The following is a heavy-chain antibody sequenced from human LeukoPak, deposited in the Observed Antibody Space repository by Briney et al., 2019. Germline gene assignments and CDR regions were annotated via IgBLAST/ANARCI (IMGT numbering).Heavy chain of an antibody. CDR2: IYYSGST. Sequence: SETLSLTCTVSGGSISSYYWSWIRQPPGKGLEWIGYIYYSGSTNCNPSLKSRVTISVDTSKNQFSLRLSSVTAADTAVYYCARYYGGNHDYWGQGTLVTVSS. V-gene: IGHV4-59*08. D-gene: IGHD4-23*01. CDR1: GGSISSYY. J-gene: IGHJ4*02. CDR3: ARYYGGNHDY.